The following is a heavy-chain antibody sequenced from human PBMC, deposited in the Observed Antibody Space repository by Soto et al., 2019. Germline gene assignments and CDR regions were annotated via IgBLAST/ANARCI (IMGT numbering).Heavy chain of an antibody. V-gene: IGHV3-15*01. Sequence: GSLRLCCAGSGFTFSTAWMNWVRKAPGKGLEWVGRIKSKSDGGTTDYAAPVQGRFIVSRDDSKNTLYLQMQSLRTEDTAVYYCATDPFSGSYYGFYIWGQGTMVTVSS. J-gene: IGHJ3*02. CDR2: IKSKSDGGTT. CDR1: GFTFSTAW. CDR3: ATDPFSGSYYGFYI. D-gene: IGHD1-26*01.